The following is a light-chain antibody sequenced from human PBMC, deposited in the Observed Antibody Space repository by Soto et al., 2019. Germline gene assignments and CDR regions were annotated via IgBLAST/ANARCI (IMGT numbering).Light chain of an antibody. CDR1: QSVGIT. CDR2: DAS. CDR3: HRQSPGPAT. J-gene: IGKJ1*01. Sequence: EVILTQSPVTLSLSPGERATLSCRASQSVGITLAWYQQKPGQAPRLLIYDASNRATGIPARFSGSGTGTDFTLTTAGLELENFAFNYGHRQSPGPATFGQGTKVEI. V-gene: IGKV3D-11*02.